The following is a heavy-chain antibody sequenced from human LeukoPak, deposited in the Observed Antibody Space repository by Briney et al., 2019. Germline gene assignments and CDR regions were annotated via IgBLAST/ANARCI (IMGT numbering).Heavy chain of an antibody. CDR2: INWNGGST. Sequence: GGSLRLSCVASGFNFGDYYMNWFRQAPGKGLEWVSGINWNGGSTGYADSVKGRFTISRDNAKNSLYLQMNSLRAEDTALYYCAGGDRNGWYFDYWGQGTLVTVSS. V-gene: IGHV3-20*04. CDR3: AGGDRNGWYFDY. CDR1: GFNFGDYY. J-gene: IGHJ4*02. D-gene: IGHD6-19*01.